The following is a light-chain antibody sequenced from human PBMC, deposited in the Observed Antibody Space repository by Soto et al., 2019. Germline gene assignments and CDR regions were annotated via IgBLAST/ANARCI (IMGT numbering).Light chain of an antibody. J-gene: IGKJ1*01. Sequence: DIQMTQSPSSLSASVGDRVTITCRASQSISSYLNWYQQRPGKAPKLLIHDASILQSGVPSRFSGSGSGTEFTLTISSLQPDDFATYYCQHYNSYSEAFGQGTKVDI. CDR1: QSISSY. CDR2: DAS. CDR3: QHYNSYSEA. V-gene: IGKV1-5*01.